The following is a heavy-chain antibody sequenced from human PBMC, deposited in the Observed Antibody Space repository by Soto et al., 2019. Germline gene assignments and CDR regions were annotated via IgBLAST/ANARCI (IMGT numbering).Heavy chain of an antibody. J-gene: IGHJ5*02. V-gene: IGHV1-2*02. Sequence: QVQLVQSGAEVKKPGASVKVSCKASGYTFTGYYMHWVRQAPGQGLEWMGWINPNSGGTNYAQKWQGRVTMARDTAMSTAYRELRRLRSDDTAGYYCARDEGMVRGVIWFDPWGQGTLVTVSS. D-gene: IGHD3-10*01. CDR2: INPNSGGT. CDR1: GYTFTGYY. CDR3: ARDEGMVRGVIWFDP.